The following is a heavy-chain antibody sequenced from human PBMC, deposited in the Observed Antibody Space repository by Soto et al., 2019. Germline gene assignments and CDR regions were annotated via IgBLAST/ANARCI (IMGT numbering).Heavy chain of an antibody. CDR2: IYYSGST. Sequence: SETLSLTCTVSGGSISSSSYYWGWIRQPPGKGLEWIGSIYYSGSTYYNPSLKSRVTISVDTSKNQFSLKLSSVTAADTAVYYCARGRGVVVVPAAMPLYWGQGTLVTVSS. J-gene: IGHJ4*02. V-gene: IGHV4-39*01. CDR3: ARGRGVVVVPAAMPLY. CDR1: GGSISSSSYY. D-gene: IGHD2-2*01.